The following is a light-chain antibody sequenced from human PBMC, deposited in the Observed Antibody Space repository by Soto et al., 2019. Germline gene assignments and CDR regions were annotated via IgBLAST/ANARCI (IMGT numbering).Light chain of an antibody. Sequence: EVVLTQSPVTLSLSPGERATLSCRASQNINNYLAWYQQKPGQPPRLLIYDAFNRATAIPARFSGSGSGTDFILTISSLEPEDFGVYYCQQRNNWVTFGGGTKVEIK. CDR1: QNINNY. J-gene: IGKJ4*01. CDR3: QQRNNWVT. V-gene: IGKV3-11*01. CDR2: DAF.